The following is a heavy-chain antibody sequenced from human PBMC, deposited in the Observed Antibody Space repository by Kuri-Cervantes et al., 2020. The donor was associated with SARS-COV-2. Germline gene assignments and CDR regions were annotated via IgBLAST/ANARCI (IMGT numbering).Heavy chain of an antibody. V-gene: IGHV5-51*01. CDR2: IYPGDSDI. CDR3: ARLAHGFDS. CDR1: GYSFTSYW. J-gene: IGHJ4*02. Sequence: GGSLRLSCKGSGYSFTSYWIGWVRQMPGKGLEWMASIYPGDSDIKYNPSFQGQVSISADKSLSTAFLHWDSLKASDTGMYYCARLAHGFDSWGQGTLVTVSS.